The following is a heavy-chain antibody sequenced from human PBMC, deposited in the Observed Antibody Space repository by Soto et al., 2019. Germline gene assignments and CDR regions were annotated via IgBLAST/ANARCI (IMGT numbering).Heavy chain of an antibody. Sequence: QVQLVQSGAEVKKPGASVKVSCKSSGYTFSNYGISWVRLAPGQGLEWMGWISTHNDNTHYAQKFQCRVTVTTDTSTSTAYMELRSLTYDDTAVYFCARDGYGDYPLDYWGKGTPVTVSS. CDR1: GYTFSNYG. J-gene: IGHJ4*02. CDR2: ISTHNDNT. CDR3: ARDGYGDYPLDY. D-gene: IGHD4-17*01. V-gene: IGHV1-18*04.